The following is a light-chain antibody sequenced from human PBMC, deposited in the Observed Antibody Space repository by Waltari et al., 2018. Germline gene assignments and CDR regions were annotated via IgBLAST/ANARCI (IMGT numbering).Light chain of an antibody. J-gene: IGKJ2*02. V-gene: IGKV4-1*01. CDR1: QSVLSSTKVNNY. CDR3: QQYYTTPCT. CDR2: WAS. Sequence: DIVLTQSPDSLALSLGERATHSCRSSQSVLSSTKVNNYLAWYQQIPGQPPKLLFYWASTRVSGVPDRFDGSGSGTDFTLTISSLQAEDLAVYYCQQYYTTPCTFGQGTRLEIK.